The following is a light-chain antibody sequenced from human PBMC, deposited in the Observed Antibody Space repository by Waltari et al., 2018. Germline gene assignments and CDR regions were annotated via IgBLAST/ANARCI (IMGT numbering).Light chain of an antibody. V-gene: IGKV1-5*03. CDR1: QSLSTW. CDR2: GAS. CDR3: QQYNSYSLYT. Sequence: DIQMTQSPSTLSASVGDRVTITCRASQSLSTWLAGYQHNPGTAPKLLIYGASTLQTGVPSRFSGTGSGTDFTLTISSLQPDDFATYYCQQYNSYSLYTFGQGTKLEI. J-gene: IGKJ2*01.